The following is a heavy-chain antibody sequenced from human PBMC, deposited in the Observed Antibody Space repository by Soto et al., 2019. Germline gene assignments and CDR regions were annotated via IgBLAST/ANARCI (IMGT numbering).Heavy chain of an antibody. CDR2: ITNNGDTT. J-gene: IGHJ3*01. V-gene: IGHV3-23*04. CDR3: AMSAGYGGAFDV. CDR1: GFTFSIYA. Sequence: EKQLVESGGALAQPGGSLRLSCVGSGFTFSIYALTWVRQAPGKGLEWVSLITNNGDTTFFGDSVKGRFSISRDNSKNALYLQLETLRAEDTAVYYCAMSAGYGGAFDVWGHGTMVAVSS. D-gene: IGHD5-12*01.